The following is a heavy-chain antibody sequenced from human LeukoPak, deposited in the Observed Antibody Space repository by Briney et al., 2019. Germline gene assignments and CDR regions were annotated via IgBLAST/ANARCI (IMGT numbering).Heavy chain of an antibody. D-gene: IGHD2-2*01. Sequence: SETLSLTCTVSGGSITSYYWSWIRQPPGKGLEWIGYIYYTGSTSYNPSLKSRLTTSIDTSKNQCSLKLSSVTAADTAVYYCARQLRPTSAFDYWGQGTLVTVSS. CDR2: IYYTGST. CDR1: GGSITSYY. CDR3: ARQLRPTSAFDY. V-gene: IGHV4-59*08. J-gene: IGHJ4*02.